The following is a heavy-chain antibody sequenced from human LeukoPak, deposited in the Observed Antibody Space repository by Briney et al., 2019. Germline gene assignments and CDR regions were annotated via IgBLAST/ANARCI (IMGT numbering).Heavy chain of an antibody. V-gene: IGHV3-48*01. Sequence: PGGSLRLSCAASGFTFSSYSMNWVRQAPGKGLEWVSYISSSSSTIYYADSVKGRFTISRDSSKNTLYLQMNSLRAEDTAVYYCAKDATSITMIVVVPWGPFDYWGQGTLVTVSS. CDR3: AKDATSITMIVVVPWGPFDY. D-gene: IGHD3-22*01. CDR2: ISSSSSTI. J-gene: IGHJ4*02. CDR1: GFTFSSYS.